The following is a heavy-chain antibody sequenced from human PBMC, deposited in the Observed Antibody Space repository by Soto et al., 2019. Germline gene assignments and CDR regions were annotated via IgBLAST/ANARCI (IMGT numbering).Heavy chain of an antibody. V-gene: IGHV3-23*01. Sequence: EVQLLESGGGLVQPGGSLRLSCAASGFSFSSCAMSWVRQAPGKGLEWVSSISGSGGGTYYADSVKGRFTISRDNSKNTLYLQMNSLRAEDTAIYYCAKDPYGDYVKNWFDPWGQGALVTVSS. D-gene: IGHD4-17*01. J-gene: IGHJ5*02. CDR1: GFSFSSCA. CDR2: ISGSGGGT. CDR3: AKDPYGDYVKNWFDP.